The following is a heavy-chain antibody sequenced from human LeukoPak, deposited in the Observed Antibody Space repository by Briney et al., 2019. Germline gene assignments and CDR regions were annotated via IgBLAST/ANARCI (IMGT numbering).Heavy chain of an antibody. Sequence: PSETLSLTCAVYGGAFSGYYWSWIRQPPGKGLEWIGEINHSGSTNYNPSLKSRVTISVDTSKNQFCLKLSSVTAADKALYYCGRGMGALRFLEWLSPGWFDPWGQGTLVTVSS. CDR3: GRGMGALRFLEWLSPGWFDP. J-gene: IGHJ5*02. CDR2: INHSGST. V-gene: IGHV4-34*01. CDR1: GGAFSGYY. D-gene: IGHD3-3*01.